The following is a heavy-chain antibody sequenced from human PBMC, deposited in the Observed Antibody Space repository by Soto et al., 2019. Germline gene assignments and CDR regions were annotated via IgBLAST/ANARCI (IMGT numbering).Heavy chain of an antibody. D-gene: IGHD2-15*01. Sequence: ETLSLTCSVSGCSINTSHWSWIRPPDGKVLEWIGRIYYTGSIDYNPSLKSRVTRSVDASKNQFSLKVSSVTAADTAVYYCARDCSGGACYPASFDYWGQGILVTFS. J-gene: IGHJ4*02. CDR3: ARDCSGGACYPASFDY. V-gene: IGHV4-4*07. CDR2: IYYTGSI. CDR1: GCSINTSH.